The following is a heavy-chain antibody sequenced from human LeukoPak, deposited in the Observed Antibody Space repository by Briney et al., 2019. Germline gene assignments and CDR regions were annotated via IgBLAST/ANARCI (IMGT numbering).Heavy chain of an antibody. CDR2: IYYSGST. CDR1: GGSISSSSYY. Sequence: PSETLSLTCTVSGGSISSSSYYWGWIRQPPGKGLEWIGSIYYSGSTYYNPSLKSRVTISVDTSKNQFSLKLSSVTAADTAVYYCARHDTYYDYVWGSYPLDYWGQGTLVTVSS. J-gene: IGHJ4*02. CDR3: ARHDTYYDYVWGSYPLDY. D-gene: IGHD3-16*02. V-gene: IGHV4-39*01.